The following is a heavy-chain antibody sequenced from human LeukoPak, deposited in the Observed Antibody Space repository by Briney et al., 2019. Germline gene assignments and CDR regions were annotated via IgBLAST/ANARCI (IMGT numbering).Heavy chain of an antibody. CDR1: GGTFSSYA. V-gene: IGHV1-69*05. Sequence: ASVKVSCKASGGTFSSYAISWVRQAPGQGLEWMGGIIPIFGTANYAQKFQGRVTITTDESTSTAYTELSSLRSEDTAVYYCARAPYYDSSGYPDYWGQGTLVTVSS. CDR3: ARAPYYDSSGYPDY. CDR2: IIPIFGTA. J-gene: IGHJ4*02. D-gene: IGHD3-22*01.